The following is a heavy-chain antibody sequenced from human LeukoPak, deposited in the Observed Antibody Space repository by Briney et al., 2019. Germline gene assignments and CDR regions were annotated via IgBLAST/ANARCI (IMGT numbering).Heavy chain of an antibody. Sequence: GGSLRLSCAASGFTFSSYWMSWVRQAPGQGLEWVANVKQDGNEKYYVDSVKGRFTISRDNAKNSLYLQMNSLRAEDTAVYYCARLAYCGGDCFSGLNPFDYWGQGALVTVSS. J-gene: IGHJ4*02. V-gene: IGHV3-7*01. CDR1: GFTFSSYW. D-gene: IGHD2-21*01. CDR2: VKQDGNEK. CDR3: ARLAYCGGDCFSGLNPFDY.